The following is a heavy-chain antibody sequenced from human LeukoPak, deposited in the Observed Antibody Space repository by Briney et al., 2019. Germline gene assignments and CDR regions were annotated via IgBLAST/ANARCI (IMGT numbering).Heavy chain of an antibody. J-gene: IGHJ4*02. Sequence: SETLSLTCTLSGGSLSSYYWSWIRQPPGKGLEWIGYIYYSGTNNYNPSLKSRVTISGDTSKNQLSLKLSSVTAADTAVYYCAIIGLDYGGNLNGIDYWGEGTLVTVSS. V-gene: IGHV4-59*08. CDR3: AIIGLDYGGNLNGIDY. CDR1: GGSLSSYY. D-gene: IGHD4-23*01. CDR2: IYYSGTN.